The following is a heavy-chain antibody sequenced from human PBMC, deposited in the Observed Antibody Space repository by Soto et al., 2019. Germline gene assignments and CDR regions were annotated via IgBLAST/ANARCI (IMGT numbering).Heavy chain of an antibody. CDR1: GFTFDDYA. V-gene: IGHV3-9*01. D-gene: IGHD6-6*01. Sequence: GGSLRLSCAASGFTFDDYAMHWVRQAPGKGLEWVSGISWNSGSIGYADSVKGRFTISRDNAKNSLYLQMNSLRAEDTALYYCAKASNPDEYSSPWDIWGQGTMVTVSS. J-gene: IGHJ3*02. CDR3: AKASNPDEYSSPWDI. CDR2: ISWNSGSI.